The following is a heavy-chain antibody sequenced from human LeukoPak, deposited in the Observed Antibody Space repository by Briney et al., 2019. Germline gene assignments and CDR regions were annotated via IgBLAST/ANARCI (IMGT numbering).Heavy chain of an antibody. CDR1: GFILSSYG. D-gene: IGHD3-10*01. CDR2: IRYDGSDK. V-gene: IGHV3-30*02. Sequence: GGSLRLSCAASGFILSSYGMHWVRQAPGKGLEWVTFIRYDGSDKYYADSVKGRFTISRDNSKSTLYLQMNSLRAEDTAVYYCAKGTNFGSGRGLAFDIWGQGTVVTVSS. CDR3: AKGTNFGSGRGLAFDI. J-gene: IGHJ3*02.